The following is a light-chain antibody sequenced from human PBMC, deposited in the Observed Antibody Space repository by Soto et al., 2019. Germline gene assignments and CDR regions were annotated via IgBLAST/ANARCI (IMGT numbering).Light chain of an antibody. CDR1: SSVVGSYNL. V-gene: IGLV2-23*03. CDR3: CSFAGSNTFV. CDR2: EGS. Sequence: QSVLTQPASVSGSPGQSITLSCTGTSSVVGSYNLVSWYQQHPGKAPKLMIYEGSKRPSGVSNRFSGSKSGNTASLTISGLQAEDEADYYCCSFAGSNTFVFGTGTKVTVL. J-gene: IGLJ1*01.